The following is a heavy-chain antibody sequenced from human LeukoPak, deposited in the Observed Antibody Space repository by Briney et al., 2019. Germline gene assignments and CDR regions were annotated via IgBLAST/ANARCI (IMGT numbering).Heavy chain of an antibody. D-gene: IGHD3/OR15-3a*01. CDR3: AKDGSRLEGLPIDY. V-gene: IGHV3-30*02. CDR1: GFTFSSYG. CDR2: IRYDGSNK. Sequence: PGGYLRLSCAASGFTFSSYGMHWVRQAPGKGLEWVAFIRYDGSNKYYADSVKGRFTISRDNSKNTLYLQMNSLRAEDTAVYYCAKDGSRLEGLPIDYWGQGTLVTVSS. J-gene: IGHJ4*02.